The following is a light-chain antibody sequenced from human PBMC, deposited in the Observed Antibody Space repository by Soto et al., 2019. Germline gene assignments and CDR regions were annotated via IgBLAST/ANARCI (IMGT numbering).Light chain of an antibody. J-gene: IGKJ4*01. Sequence: DIQMTQSPSTLSASVGDRVTITCRASQSISSWLAWYQHKPGKAPTLLIYKASSLESGVPSRFSGSGSGTEFTLTVSSLQPDDFATYYCQQSDSYPLTFGGGTKVEIK. V-gene: IGKV1-5*03. CDR2: KAS. CDR1: QSISSW. CDR3: QQSDSYPLT.